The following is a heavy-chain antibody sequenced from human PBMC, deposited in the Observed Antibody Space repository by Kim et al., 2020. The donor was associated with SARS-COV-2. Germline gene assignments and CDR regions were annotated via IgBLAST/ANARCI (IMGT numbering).Heavy chain of an antibody. D-gene: IGHD3-3*01. V-gene: IGHV3-23*01. CDR3: AKSSYYDFWSGYLNWFDP. Sequence: KGRFTISRDHSKNTLYLQMNSLRAEDTAVYYCAKSSYYDFWSGYLNWFDPWGQGTLVTVSS. J-gene: IGHJ5*02.